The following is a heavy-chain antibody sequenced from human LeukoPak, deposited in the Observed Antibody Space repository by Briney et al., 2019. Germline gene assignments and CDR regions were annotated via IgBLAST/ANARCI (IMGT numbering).Heavy chain of an antibody. J-gene: IGHJ4*02. CDR2: FDPEDGET. Sequence: ASVKVSCKVSGYTLTELSMHWVRQAPGKGLEWMGGFDPEDGETIYAQKFQGRVTMTEDTSTDTAYMELSSLRSEDTAVYYCATVHEDNYDSSGYTFFDYWGQGTLVTVSS. CDR3: ATVHEDNYDSSGYTFFDY. CDR1: GYTLTELS. D-gene: IGHD3-22*01. V-gene: IGHV1-24*01.